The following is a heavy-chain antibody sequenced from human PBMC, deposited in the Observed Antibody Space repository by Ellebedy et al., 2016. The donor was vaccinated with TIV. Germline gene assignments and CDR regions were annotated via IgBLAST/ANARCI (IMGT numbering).Heavy chain of an antibody. V-gene: IGHV3-23*01. D-gene: IGHD2-15*01. CDR1: GFTFTRYT. J-gene: IGHJ4*02. CDR2: ISGSGGTT. Sequence: PGGSLRLSCAASGFTFTRYTMSWVRQAPGKGLEWVSAISGSGGTTYYADSVKGRFTISRDNSKNTLYLQINSLRAEDTAVYYCAKGCGGSCYWEAYWGQGTLVTVSS. CDR3: AKGCGGSCYWEAY.